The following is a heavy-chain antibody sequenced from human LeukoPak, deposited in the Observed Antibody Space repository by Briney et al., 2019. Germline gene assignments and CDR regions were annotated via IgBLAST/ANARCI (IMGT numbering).Heavy chain of an antibody. Sequence: PSETLSLTCTVSGGSISSYYWSWIRQPAGKGLEWIGRIYTSGSTNYNPSLKSRVTISVDTSKNQLSLKLSSVTAADTAVYYCARASGGGIAARQDYWGQGTLVTVSS. CDR2: IYTSGST. CDR3: ARASGGGIAARQDY. V-gene: IGHV4-4*07. CDR1: GGSISSYY. D-gene: IGHD6-6*01. J-gene: IGHJ4*02.